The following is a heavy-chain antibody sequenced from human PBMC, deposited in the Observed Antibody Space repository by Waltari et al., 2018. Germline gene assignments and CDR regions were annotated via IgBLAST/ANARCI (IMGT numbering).Heavy chain of an antibody. Sequence: EVQLVESGGGLVQPGGSLRLSCAASGISFSSFWMTWVRQAPGKGVEWVANIKQDGSEEYYVDSVKGRFTISKDNAKNSLYLQMNSLRAEDTAVYFCARERRGQSGWYYFDFWGQGS. CDR1: GISFSSFW. CDR2: IKQDGSEE. D-gene: IGHD6-19*01. V-gene: IGHV3-7*01. CDR3: ARERRGQSGWYYFDF. J-gene: IGHJ4*02.